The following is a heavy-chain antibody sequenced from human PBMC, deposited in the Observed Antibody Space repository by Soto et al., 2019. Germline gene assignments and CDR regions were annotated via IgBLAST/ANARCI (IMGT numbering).Heavy chain of an antibody. CDR2: ISSSGSTI. CDR1: GFTFSSYE. CDR3: ARDSRNYYDSSGYFDY. Sequence: SLRLSCAASGFTFSSYEMNWVRQAPGKGLEWVSYISSSGSTIYYADSVKGRFTISRDNAKNSLYLQMNSLRAEDTAVYYCARDSRNYYDSSGYFDYWGQGTLVTVSS. V-gene: IGHV3-48*03. D-gene: IGHD3-22*01. J-gene: IGHJ4*02.